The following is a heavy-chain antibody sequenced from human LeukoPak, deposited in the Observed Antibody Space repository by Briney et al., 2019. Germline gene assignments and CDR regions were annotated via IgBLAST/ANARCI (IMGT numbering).Heavy chain of an antibody. V-gene: IGHV1-18*01. D-gene: IGHD3-10*01. Sequence: GSVKVSCKASGYTFTSYGISWVRQAPGQRLEWMGWTSAYNGNTNYAQKLQGRVTMTTDTSTSTAYMELRSLRSDDTAVYYCAVAVEGIYYWGQGTLVTVSS. CDR2: TSAYNGNT. J-gene: IGHJ4*02. CDR3: AVAVEGIYY. CDR1: GYTFTSYG.